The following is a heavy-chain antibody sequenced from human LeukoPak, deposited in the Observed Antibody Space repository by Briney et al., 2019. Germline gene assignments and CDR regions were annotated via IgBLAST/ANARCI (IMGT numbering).Heavy chain of an antibody. CDR3: ASGFGYSGSYHYFDY. CDR2: IYPGDSDT. Sequence: GESLKISCKGSGYSFTSYWIGWVRPMPGKGLEWMGIIYPGDSDTRYSPSFQGQVTISADKSISTAYLQWSSLKASDTAMYYCASGFGYSGSYHYFDYWGQGTLVTVSS. J-gene: IGHJ4*02. D-gene: IGHD1-26*01. CDR1: GYSFTSYW. V-gene: IGHV5-51*01.